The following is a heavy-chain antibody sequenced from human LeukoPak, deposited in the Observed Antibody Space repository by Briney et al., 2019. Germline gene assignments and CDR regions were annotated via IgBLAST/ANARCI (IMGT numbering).Heavy chain of an antibody. CDR2: IVVGSGNT. CDR1: GFTFTSSA. CDR3: AASPSRDGYNYWLINAFDI. Sequence: SVKVSFKASGFTFTSSAMQWVRQARGQRLEWIGWIVVGSGNTNYAQKFQERVTITRDMSTSTTYMELSSLRSEDTAVYYCAASPSRDGYNYWLINAFDIWGQGTMVTVSS. J-gene: IGHJ3*02. V-gene: IGHV1-58*02. D-gene: IGHD5-24*01.